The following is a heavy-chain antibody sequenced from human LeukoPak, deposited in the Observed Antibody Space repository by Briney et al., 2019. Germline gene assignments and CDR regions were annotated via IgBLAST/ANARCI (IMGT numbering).Heavy chain of an antibody. J-gene: IGHJ5*02. Sequence: SETLSLTCTVSGGSVSSYCWVLIRQSAEKGLEWIGRICSSGSTVYNPSLKSRVTISSDMSNNQFSLKMSSVTAADTAAYYCARDRGTDGSDQLDPWGQGIRVTVSS. CDR2: ICSSGST. CDR3: ARDRGTDGSDQLDP. CDR1: GGSVSSYC. D-gene: IGHD3-10*01. V-gene: IGHV4-4*07.